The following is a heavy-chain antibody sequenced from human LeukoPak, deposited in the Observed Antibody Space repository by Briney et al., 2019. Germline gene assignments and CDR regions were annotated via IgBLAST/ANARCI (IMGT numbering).Heavy chain of an antibody. Sequence: ASVKVSCKASGGDFNTHIINWVRQAPGQGLEWMGRIIPMRSLANYAHKFQGRVIITADKSRRTAYMEMSRLTSDDTAVYYCARGKYCSGGECYSVRTSYDGFDSWGQGTVVSVSS. V-gene: IGHV1-69*02. CDR2: IIPMRSLA. D-gene: IGHD2-15*01. CDR1: GGDFNTHI. CDR3: ARGKYCSGGECYSVRTSYDGFDS. J-gene: IGHJ5*01.